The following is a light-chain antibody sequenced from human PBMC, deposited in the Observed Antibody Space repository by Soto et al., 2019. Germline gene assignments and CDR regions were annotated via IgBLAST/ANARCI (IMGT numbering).Light chain of an antibody. CDR1: SSDVGGNNY. CDR3: CSYAGSYTGV. V-gene: IGLV2-11*01. CDR2: DVS. J-gene: IGLJ1*01. Sequence: QSALTQPRSVSGSPGQSVTISCTGTSSDVGGNNYVSWYQQHPGKAPKLMIYDVSKRPSGVPDRFSGSNSGTTASLTISGLQAEDDADYCCCSYAGSYTGVFGTGTKLTVL.